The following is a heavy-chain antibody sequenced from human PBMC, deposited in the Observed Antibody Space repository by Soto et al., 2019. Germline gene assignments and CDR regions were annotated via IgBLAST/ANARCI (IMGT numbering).Heavy chain of an antibody. CDR2: ISGSGDRT. D-gene: IGHD3-10*01. CDR1: GFTFDNYA. J-gene: IGHJ5*01. V-gene: IGHV3-23*01. Sequence: EVQLLESGGGLVQPGGSLRISCTASGFTFDNYAMAWVRQAPGKGLEWVAGISGSGDRTNYVDSVKGRFTISRDNSKNRLYLQMKSLRAEDTALYYCAKDYGVRGIMTNLFDSWGQGILVAVSS. CDR3: AKDYGVRGIMTNLFDS.